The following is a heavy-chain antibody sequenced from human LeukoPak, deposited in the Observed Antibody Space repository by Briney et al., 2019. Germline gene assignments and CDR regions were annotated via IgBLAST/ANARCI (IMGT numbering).Heavy chain of an antibody. CDR2: IKSKTDGGTT. J-gene: IGHJ4*02. D-gene: IGHD3-10*01. V-gene: IGHV3-15*01. CDR3: TTAIEDVLLWFEELYPDY. Sequence: GGSLRLSCAASGFTFSNAWMSWVRQAPGKGLEWVGRIKSKTDGGTTDYAAPVKGRFTISRDDSKNTLYLQMNSLKTEDTAVYYCTTAIEDVLLWFEELYPDYWGQGTLVTVSS. CDR1: GFTFSNAW.